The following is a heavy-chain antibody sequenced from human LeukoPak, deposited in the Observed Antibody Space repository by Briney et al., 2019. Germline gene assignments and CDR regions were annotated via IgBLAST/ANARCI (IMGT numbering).Heavy chain of an antibody. Sequence: PGGSLRLSCAASGFSFSRYSMNWVRQAPGKGLEWVSSISSTSNYIYYADSVKGRFTISRDNAKNSLYLQMNSLRADDTAVYYCAREALLWFGEGDAFDIWGQGTMVTVSS. CDR3: AREALLWFGEGDAFDI. J-gene: IGHJ3*02. V-gene: IGHV3-21*01. D-gene: IGHD3-10*01. CDR1: GFSFSRYS. CDR2: ISSTSNYI.